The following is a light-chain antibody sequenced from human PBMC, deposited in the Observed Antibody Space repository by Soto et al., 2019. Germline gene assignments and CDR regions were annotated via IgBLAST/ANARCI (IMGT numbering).Light chain of an antibody. CDR2: SNN. V-gene: IGLV1-44*01. J-gene: IGLJ7*01. CDR1: SSNIGSNT. Sequence: QSVLTQPPSASGTPGQRVTISCSGSSSNIGSNTVNWYQQLPVTAPKLLISSNNQRPSGVPDRFSGSKSGTSASLAISGLQAEDEADYYCAAWDDSLNGAVFGGGTQLTVL. CDR3: AAWDDSLNGAV.